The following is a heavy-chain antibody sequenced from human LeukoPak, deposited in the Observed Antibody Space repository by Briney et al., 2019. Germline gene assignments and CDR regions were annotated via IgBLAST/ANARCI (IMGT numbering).Heavy chain of an antibody. CDR1: GYTFTGYY. J-gene: IGHJ4*02. D-gene: IGHD1-26*01. V-gene: IGHV1-2*02. CDR2: INPNSGGT. CDR3: ARGGLGTTSY. Sequence: ASVKVSCKASGYTFTGYYMHWVRQAPGQGHERMGWINPNSGGTNYGQKFQGRVTMTRDTSISTAYMELSSVRSDDTAVYYCARGGLGTTSYWGQGTLVTVSS.